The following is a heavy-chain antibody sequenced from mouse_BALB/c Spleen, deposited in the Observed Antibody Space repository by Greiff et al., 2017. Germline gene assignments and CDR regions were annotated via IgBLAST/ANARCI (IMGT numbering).Heavy chain of an antibody. CDR2: INPSNGRT. Sequence: QVQLQQPGAELVKPGASVKLSCKASGYTFTSYWMHWVKQRPGQGLEWIGEINPSNGRTNYNEKFTSKATLTVDKSSSTAYMQLSSLTSEDSAVYDSATYYYGSYFEDWGAGTTVTVSS. J-gene: IGHJ1*01. V-gene: IGHV1S81*02. D-gene: IGHD1-1*01. CDR1: GYTFTSYW. CDR3: ATYYYGSYFED.